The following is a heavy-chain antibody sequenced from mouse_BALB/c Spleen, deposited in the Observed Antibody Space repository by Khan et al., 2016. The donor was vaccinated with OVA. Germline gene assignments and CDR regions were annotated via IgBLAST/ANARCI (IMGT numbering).Heavy chain of an antibody. V-gene: IGHV1-7*01. CDR3: ARRGLRWDFDY. CDR1: GYTFINYW. CDR2: INPSTGYT. D-gene: IGHD1-1*01. J-gene: IGHJ2*01. Sequence: QVQLQQPGAELAKPGASVKMSCKASGYTFINYWILWVKQRPGQGLEWIGYINPSTGYTEYNQNFKDKATLTADKSSSTAYMQLSSLKSEDSAVYYCARRGLRWDFDYWGQGTTLTVSS.